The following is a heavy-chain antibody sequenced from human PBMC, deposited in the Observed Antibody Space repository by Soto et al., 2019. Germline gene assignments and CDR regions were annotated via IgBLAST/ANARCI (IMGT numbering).Heavy chain of an antibody. Sequence: SDTLSLTCTVSGGSISSYYWSWIRQPPGKGLEWIGYIYYSGSTNYNPSLKSRVTISLDTSKNQFSLNLSSVTAADTAVYYCARSIAAARTEFCYWAQGTLVPVSS. D-gene: IGHD6-13*01. V-gene: IGHV4-59*01. CDR3: ARSIAAARTEFCY. CDR2: IYYSGST. CDR1: GGSISSYY. J-gene: IGHJ4*02.